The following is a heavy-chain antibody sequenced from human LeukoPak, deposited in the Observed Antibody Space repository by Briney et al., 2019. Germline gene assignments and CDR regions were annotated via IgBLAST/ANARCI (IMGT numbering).Heavy chain of an antibody. V-gene: IGHV3-11*06. CDR1: GFTFSDYY. CDR2: ISGSNSYT. J-gene: IGHJ4*02. CDR3: ARVSSSGWNFDY. D-gene: IGHD6-19*01. Sequence: KPGGSLRLSCAASGFTFSDYYMSWIRQAPGKGLECVSYISGSNSYTNYADSVKGRFTISRDNAKNSLYLQMNSLRAEDTAVYYCARVSSSGWNFDYWGQGTPVIVSS.